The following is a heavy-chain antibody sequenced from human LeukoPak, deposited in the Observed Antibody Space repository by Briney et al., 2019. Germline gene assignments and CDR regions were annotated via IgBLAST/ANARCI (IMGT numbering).Heavy chain of an antibody. CDR3: ARQHFYYFDY. CDR2: VSKTGST. CDR1: GASTSRYY. Sequence: SETLSLTCTVSGASTSRYYWSWMRQPPGKGLEWIGYVSKTGSTTNYNPSLKSRVTISIDTSKNQFSLRLSSVTAADTAVYYCARQHFYYFDYWGQGTLVTVSS. V-gene: IGHV4-59*08. J-gene: IGHJ4*02. D-gene: IGHD2/OR15-2a*01.